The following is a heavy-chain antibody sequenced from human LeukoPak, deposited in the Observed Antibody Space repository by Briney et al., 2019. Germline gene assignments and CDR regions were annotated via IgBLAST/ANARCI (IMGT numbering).Heavy chain of an antibody. J-gene: IGHJ6*03. CDR3: AKDPVAGTFYYYYYMDV. D-gene: IGHD6-19*01. Sequence: PGGSLRLSCAASGFTFSTYGMHWVRQAPGKGLEWVAFIRYDGSNKYYADSVKGRFTISRDNSKNTLYLQMNSLRAEDTAVYYCAKDPVAGTFYYYYYMDVWGKGTTVTISS. CDR1: GFTFSTYG. CDR2: IRYDGSNK. V-gene: IGHV3-30*02.